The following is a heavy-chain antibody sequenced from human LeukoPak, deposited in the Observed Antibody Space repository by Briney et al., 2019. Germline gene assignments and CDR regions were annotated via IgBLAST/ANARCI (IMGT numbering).Heavy chain of an antibody. CDR2: IYSGGST. J-gene: IGHJ2*01. CDR3: ARDQAPAYCGGDCYSNWYFDL. Sequence: GGSLRLSCAAPGITFSDYYMSWIRQAPGKGLEWVSVIYSGGSTYYADSVKGRFTISRDNSKNTLCLQMNSLRAEDTAVYYCARDQAPAYCGGDCYSNWYFDLWGRGTLVTVSS. CDR1: GITFSDYY. D-gene: IGHD2-21*01. V-gene: IGHV3-53*01.